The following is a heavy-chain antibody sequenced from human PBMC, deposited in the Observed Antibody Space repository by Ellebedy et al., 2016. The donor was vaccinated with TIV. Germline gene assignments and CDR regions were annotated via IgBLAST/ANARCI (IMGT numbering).Heavy chain of an antibody. CDR2: IYSGGST. CDR3: ATERSGSYYNY. D-gene: IGHD1-26*01. Sequence: PGGSLRLSCEGSGFTVSSNYMSWVRQAPGKGLEWVSVIYSGGSTYYADSVKGRFTISRDNSKNTLYLQMNSLRAEDTAVYYCATERSGSYYNYWGQGTLVTVSS. J-gene: IGHJ4*02. CDR1: GFTVSSNY. V-gene: IGHV3-66*01.